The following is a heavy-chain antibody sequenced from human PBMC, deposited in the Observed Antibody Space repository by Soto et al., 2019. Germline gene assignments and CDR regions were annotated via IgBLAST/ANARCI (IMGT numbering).Heavy chain of an antibody. Sequence: TSETLSLTCAVYGGSFSGYYWSWIRQPPGKGLEWIGEINHSGSTNYNPSLKSRVTISVDTSKNQFSLKLSSVTAADTAVYYCARGHDIVVVVNYGMDVWGQGTTVTVSS. CDR1: GGSFSGYY. J-gene: IGHJ6*02. CDR2: INHSGST. V-gene: IGHV4-34*01. CDR3: ARGHDIVVVVNYGMDV. D-gene: IGHD2-15*01.